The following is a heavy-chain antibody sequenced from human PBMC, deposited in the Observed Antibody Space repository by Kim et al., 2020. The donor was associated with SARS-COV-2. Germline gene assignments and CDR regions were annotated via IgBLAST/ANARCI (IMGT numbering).Heavy chain of an antibody. J-gene: IGHJ4*02. CDR3: ARRKRIAVEGFDS. D-gene: IGHD6-19*01. V-gene: IGHV3-74*01. Sequence: SYTESRKGRVTNSREKPQNTLYLQMNSLRAEDTGVYYCARRKRIAVEGFDSWGQGTQVIISS.